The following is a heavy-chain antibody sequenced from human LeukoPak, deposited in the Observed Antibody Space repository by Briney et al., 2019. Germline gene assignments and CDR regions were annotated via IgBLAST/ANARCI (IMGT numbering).Heavy chain of an antibody. CDR2: ISDPLSGSET. J-gene: IGHJ4*02. V-gene: IGHV3-23*01. Sequence: GGSLRLSCAASGFTFSSYTMNWVRQALGQGLEWVSTISDPLSGSETQYADSVQGRFTISRDDSQNMVYEQIDSLRAEDTAVYYCTTRLRNHFDYWGQGTQVTVSS. D-gene: IGHD5-12*01. CDR1: GFTFSSYT. CDR3: TTRLRNHFDY.